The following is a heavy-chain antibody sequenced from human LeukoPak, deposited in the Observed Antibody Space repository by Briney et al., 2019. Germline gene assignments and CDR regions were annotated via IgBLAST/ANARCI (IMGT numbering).Heavy chain of an antibody. CDR1: GFTFSSYA. V-gene: IGHV3-23*01. D-gene: IGHD2-15*01. CDR3: AKAPVTSCRGAFCYPFDS. Sequence: GGSVRLSCAASGFTFSSYAMSWVRRAPGKGLEWVSATSSSDDGKYYADSVRGRFTISRDNSRNTMCLQMNSLRAEDAAVYYCAKAPVTSCRGAFCYPFDSWGQGTLVTVSS. J-gene: IGHJ4*02. CDR2: TSSSDDGK.